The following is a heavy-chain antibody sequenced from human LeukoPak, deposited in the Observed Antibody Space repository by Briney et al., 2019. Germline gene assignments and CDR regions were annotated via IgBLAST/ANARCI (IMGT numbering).Heavy chain of an antibody. CDR2: INHSGST. CDR3: ARGSGYYYDTSGRDY. Sequence: PGGSLRLSCAASGFTFSDHYMDWVRQPPGKGLEWIGEINHSGSTNYNPSLKSRVTISVDTSKNQFSLKLSSVTAADTAVYYCARGSGYYYDTSGRDYWGQGTLVTVSS. CDR1: GFTFSDHY. V-gene: IGHV4-34*01. D-gene: IGHD3-22*01. J-gene: IGHJ4*02.